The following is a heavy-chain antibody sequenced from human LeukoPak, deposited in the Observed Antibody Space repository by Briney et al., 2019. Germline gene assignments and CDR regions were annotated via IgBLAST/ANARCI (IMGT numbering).Heavy chain of an antibody. V-gene: IGHV3-53*01. J-gene: IGHJ4*01. CDR1: GFTVSTNF. CDR3: ARTRVDTTTFDYFDY. CDR2: IYSGGST. Sequence: GGSLRLSCAVSGFTVSTNFMSWVRQAPGERLEWVSVIYSGGSTYYADSVKGRFTISRDNSKNTLYLQMNSLRAENTAVYYCARTRVDTTTFDYFDYWGQGTLVTVSS. D-gene: IGHD4-11*01.